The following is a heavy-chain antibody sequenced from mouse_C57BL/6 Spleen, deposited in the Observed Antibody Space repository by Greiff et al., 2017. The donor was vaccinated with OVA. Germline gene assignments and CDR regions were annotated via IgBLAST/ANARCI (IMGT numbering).Heavy chain of an antibody. CDR3: ARRDWVYYFDY. CDR1: GFTFSDAW. Sequence: EVKLVESGGGLVQPGGSMKLSCAASGFTFSDAWMDWVRQSPEKGLEWVAEIRNKANNHATYYAESVKGRFTISRDDSKSSVYLQMSSLRAEDTGIYYCARRDWVYYFDYWGQGTTLTVSS. V-gene: IGHV6-6*01. J-gene: IGHJ2*01. D-gene: IGHD4-1*01. CDR2: IRNKANNHAT.